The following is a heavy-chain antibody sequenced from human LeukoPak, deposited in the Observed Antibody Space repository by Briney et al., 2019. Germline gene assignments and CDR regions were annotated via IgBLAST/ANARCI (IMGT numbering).Heavy chain of an antibody. J-gene: IGHJ3*02. CDR1: GGSFSGYY. D-gene: IGHD6-13*01. CDR2: INHSGST. CDR3: ARDIKSSSWPGVDAFDI. V-gene: IGHV4-34*01. Sequence: SETLSLTCAVYGGSFSGYYWSWIRQPPGKGLEWIGEINHSGSTNYNPSLKSRVTISVDTSKNQFSLKLSSVTAADTAVYYCARDIKSSSWPGVDAFDIWGQGTMVTVSS.